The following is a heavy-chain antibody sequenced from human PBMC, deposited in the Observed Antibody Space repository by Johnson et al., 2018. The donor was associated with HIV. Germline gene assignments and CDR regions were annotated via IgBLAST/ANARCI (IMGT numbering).Heavy chain of an antibody. D-gene: IGHD3-22*01. Sequence: QVQVVESGGGVVQPGGSLTLSCAASGFAFNAYGMHWVRQAPGKGLHWVTFIRYDGSNTYYADSVTGRFTISRDNSKNTLYLQMNSLRAEDTAVYYCAKDVGNYWPNAFDVWGQGTMLTVSS. CDR3: AKDVGNYWPNAFDV. CDR1: GFAFNAYG. CDR2: IRYDGSNT. J-gene: IGHJ3*01. V-gene: IGHV3-30*02.